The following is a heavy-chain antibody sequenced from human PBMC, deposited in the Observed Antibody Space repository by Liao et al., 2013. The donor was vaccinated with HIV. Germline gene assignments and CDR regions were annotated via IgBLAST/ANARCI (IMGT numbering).Heavy chain of an antibody. CDR3: ASILAARRPDV. D-gene: IGHD6-6*01. CDR2: IKHSGST. Sequence: QVQLQQWGAGLLKPSETLSLTCAVYGGSFSSHYWSWIRQSPGKGLEWIGEIKHSGSTNYNPSLKSRVTISVDTSKNQFSLKLSSVTAADTAVYYCASILAARRPDVWGKGTTVTVSS. CDR1: GGSFSSHY. J-gene: IGHJ6*04. V-gene: IGHV4-34*02.